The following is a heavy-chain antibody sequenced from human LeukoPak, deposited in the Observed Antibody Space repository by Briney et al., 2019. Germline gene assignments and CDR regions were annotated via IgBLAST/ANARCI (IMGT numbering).Heavy chain of an antibody. CDR1: GYTFTSYG. Sequence: ASVKVSCKASGYTFTSYGISWVQQAPGQGLEWMGWISAYNGNTNYAQKLQGRVTMTTDTSTSTAYMELRSLRSDDTAVYYCARVALDRSGWYFDYWGQGTLVTVSS. V-gene: IGHV1-18*01. D-gene: IGHD6-19*01. CDR2: ISAYNGNT. J-gene: IGHJ4*02. CDR3: ARVALDRSGWYFDY.